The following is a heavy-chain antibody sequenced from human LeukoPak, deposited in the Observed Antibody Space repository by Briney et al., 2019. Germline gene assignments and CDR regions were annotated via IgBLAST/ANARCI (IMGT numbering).Heavy chain of an antibody. Sequence: SETLSLTCTVSGDSITTYYWSWIRQPPGKGLEWIGYFYHSGSTNYNPSLKSRVTISVDTSKSHFSLKLSSVTAADTAVYYCARAQQGDYYDSSGLDYWGQGTLVTVSS. CDR3: ARAQQGDYYDSSGLDY. CDR2: FYHSGST. CDR1: GDSITTYY. D-gene: IGHD3-22*01. V-gene: IGHV4-59*01. J-gene: IGHJ4*02.